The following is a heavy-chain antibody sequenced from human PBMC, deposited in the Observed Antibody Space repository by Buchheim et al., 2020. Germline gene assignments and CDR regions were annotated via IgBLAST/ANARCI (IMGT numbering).Heavy chain of an antibody. CDR2: ISGSGGST. D-gene: IGHD3-22*01. J-gene: IGHJ4*02. Sequence: EVQLLESGGGLVQPGGSLRLSCAASGFTFSSYAMSWVRQAPGKGLEWVSAISGSGGSTYYADSVKGRFTISRDNSKNTLYLQMNSLRAEDTAVYYCAKSTTYYYDSSGYYYFDYWGQGTL. CDR1: GFTFSSYA. V-gene: IGHV3-23*01. CDR3: AKSTTYYYDSSGYYYFDY.